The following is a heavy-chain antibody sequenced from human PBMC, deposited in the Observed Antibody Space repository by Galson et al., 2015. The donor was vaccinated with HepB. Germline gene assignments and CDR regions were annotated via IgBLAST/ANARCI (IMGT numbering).Heavy chain of an antibody. D-gene: IGHD3-10*01. CDR1: GFTFSNAW. CDR2: IKSKTDGGTT. J-gene: IGHJ3*02. CDR3: TTPRITMVRGVILGSDAFDI. Sequence: SLRLSCAASGFTFSNAWMNWVRQAPGKGLEWVGRIKSKTDGGTTDYAAPVKGRFTISRDDSKNTLYLQMNSLKTEDTAVYYCTTPRITMVRGVILGSDAFDIWGQGTMVTVSS. V-gene: IGHV3-15*07.